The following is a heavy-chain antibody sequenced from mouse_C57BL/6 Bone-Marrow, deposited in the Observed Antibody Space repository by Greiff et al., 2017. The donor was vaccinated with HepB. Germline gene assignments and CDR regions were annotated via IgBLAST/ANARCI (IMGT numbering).Heavy chain of an antibody. J-gene: IGHJ1*03. CDR3: ARRAYYYGSSYEYFDV. V-gene: IGHV1-62-3*01. D-gene: IGHD1-1*01. Sequence: VQLQQPGAELVKPGASVKLSCKASGYTFTSYWMHWVKQRPGRGLEWIGRIDPNSGGTKYNEKFKSKATLTVDKSSSTAYMLLSSLTSEDSAVYFCARRAYYYGSSYEYFDVWGTGTTVTVSS. CDR2: IDPNSGGT. CDR1: GYTFTSYW.